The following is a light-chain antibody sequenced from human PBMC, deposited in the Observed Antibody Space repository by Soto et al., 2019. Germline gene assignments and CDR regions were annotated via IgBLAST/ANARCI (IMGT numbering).Light chain of an antibody. J-gene: IGLJ3*02. CDR2: NTN. CDR3: ALYMGSGISV. V-gene: IGLV8-61*01. CDR1: SGSVSTSYY. Sequence: QTVVTQEPSFSVSPERTVTLTCGLSSGSVSTSYYPSWYQQTPGQAPRTLIYNTNSRSSGVPDRFSGSILGNKAALTITGAQADDESDYYCALYMGSGISVFGGGTKLTVL.